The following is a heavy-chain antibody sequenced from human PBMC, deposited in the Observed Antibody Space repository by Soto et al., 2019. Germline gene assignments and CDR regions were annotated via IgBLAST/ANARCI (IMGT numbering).Heavy chain of an antibody. CDR3: ARAAEDSGWFDP. V-gene: IGHV3-30-3*01. D-gene: IGHD3-10*01. Sequence: QVQLVESGGGVVQPGRSLRLSCAASGFTFSSYAMHWVRQAPGKGLEWVAVISYDGSNKYYADSVKGRFTISRDNSKNTLYLQMNSLRAEDTAGYYCARAAEDSGWFDPWGQGTLVTVSS. J-gene: IGHJ5*02. CDR1: GFTFSSYA. CDR2: ISYDGSNK.